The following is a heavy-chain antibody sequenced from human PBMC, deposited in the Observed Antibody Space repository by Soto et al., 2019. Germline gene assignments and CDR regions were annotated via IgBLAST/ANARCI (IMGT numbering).Heavy chain of an antibody. CDR2: ISASGVTT. J-gene: IGHJ4*02. V-gene: IGHV3-23*01. CDR1: GFTFNNFA. Sequence: EIQLLESGGDLEYPGGSLRLSCAASGFTFNNFAMAWVRQAPGKGLEWVSGISASGVTTYYADSVKGRFAISRDNSKNTVTLQMHSLRAEDTAFYYCAKDRTPPLSPPPSSKAIKNLLVGQCFDSWGQGTLVTVSS. CDR3: AKDRTPPLSPPPSSKAIKNLLVGQCFDS. D-gene: IGHD6-6*01.